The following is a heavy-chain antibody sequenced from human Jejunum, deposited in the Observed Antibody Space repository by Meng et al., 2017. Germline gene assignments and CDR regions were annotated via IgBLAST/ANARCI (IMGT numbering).Heavy chain of an antibody. V-gene: IGHV3-33*01. D-gene: IGHD1-26*01. Sequence: GGSLRLSCVASGLTFTSHGIHWVRQAPGKGREWVVIMWSDGSNEYSADSVEGRFTISRDNSKNTWYLQINSLRAEETAVYYCARDRETRRTDLWGQGTTVTVSS. CDR1: GLTFTSHG. CDR3: ARDRETRRTDL. J-gene: IGHJ6*02. CDR2: MWSDGSNE.